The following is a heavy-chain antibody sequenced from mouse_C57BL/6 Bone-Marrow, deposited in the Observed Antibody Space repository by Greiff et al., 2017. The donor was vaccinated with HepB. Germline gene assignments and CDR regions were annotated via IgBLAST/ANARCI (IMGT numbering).Heavy chain of an antibody. D-gene: IGHD1-1*01. J-gene: IGHJ1*03. CDR3: ARHGFYYGSSSYWYFDV. V-gene: IGHV5-9*01. Sequence: EVMLVVSGGGLVKPGGSLKLSCAASGFTFSSYTMSWVRQTPEKRLEWVATISGGGGNTYYPDSVKGRFTISRDNAKNTLYLQMSSLRSEDTALYYCARHGFYYGSSSYWYFDVWGTGTTVTVSS. CDR2: ISGGGGNT. CDR1: GFTFSSYT.